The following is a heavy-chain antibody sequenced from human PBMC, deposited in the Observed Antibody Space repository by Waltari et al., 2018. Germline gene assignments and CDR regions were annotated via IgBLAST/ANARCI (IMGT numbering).Heavy chain of an antibody. D-gene: IGHD3-10*01. Sequence: EVQLLESGGGFVQPGGSLRLPCAASGFTFRNYFMNWVRQVPGKGLEWVSAISDSGVNTYYADSLKGRFTISRDNSKNTLYLQMNSLRADDTAIYYCATRVSSWGQGTLVTVSS. V-gene: IGHV3-23*01. J-gene: IGHJ5*02. CDR2: ISDSGVNT. CDR3: ATRVSS. CDR1: GFTFRNYF.